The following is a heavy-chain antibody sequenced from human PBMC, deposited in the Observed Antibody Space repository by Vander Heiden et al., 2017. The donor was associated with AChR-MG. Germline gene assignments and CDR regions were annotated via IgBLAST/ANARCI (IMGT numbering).Heavy chain of an antibody. CDR2: IYYSGST. CDR1: GGSISSGGYY. J-gene: IGHJ6*03. D-gene: IGHD3-3*01. V-gene: IGHV4-31*03. CDR3: ASEYYDFWSGYYTREYYMDV. Sequence: QVQLQESGPGLVKPSQTLSLTCTVSGGSISSGGYYWSWIRQHPGKGLEWIGYIYYSGSTYYNPSLKSRVTISVDTSKNQFSLKLSSVTAADTAVYYCASEYYDFWSGYYTREYYMDVWGKGTTVTVSS.